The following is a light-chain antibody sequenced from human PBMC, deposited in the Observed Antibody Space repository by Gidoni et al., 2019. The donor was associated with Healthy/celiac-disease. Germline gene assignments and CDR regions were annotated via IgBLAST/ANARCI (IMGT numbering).Light chain of an antibody. Sequence: EIVLTQSPGTLSLSPGERATLSCRASQSVSSSYLAWYQQKPGQAPRLLIYGASSRATGIPDRFSGSGCGTDFTLTISRLEPEDFAVYYCQQYGSSPVAFGQGTKVEIK. CDR3: QQYGSSPVA. J-gene: IGKJ1*01. CDR1: QSVSSSY. V-gene: IGKV3-20*01. CDR2: GAS.